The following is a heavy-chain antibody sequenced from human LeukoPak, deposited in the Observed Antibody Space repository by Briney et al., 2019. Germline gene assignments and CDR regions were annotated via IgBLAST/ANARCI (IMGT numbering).Heavy chain of an antibody. Sequence: SETLSLTCTVSGGSISSGSYYWSWIRQPAGKGLEWIGRIYTSGSTNYNPSLKSRVTISVDTSKNQFSLKLSSVTAADTAVYYCASWTAMVNYWGQGTLVTVSS. CDR1: GGSISSGSYY. CDR3: ASWTAMVNY. CDR2: IYTSGST. J-gene: IGHJ4*02. D-gene: IGHD5-18*01. V-gene: IGHV4-61*02.